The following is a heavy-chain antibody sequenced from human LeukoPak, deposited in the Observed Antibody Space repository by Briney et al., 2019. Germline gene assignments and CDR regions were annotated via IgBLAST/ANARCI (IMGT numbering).Heavy chain of an antibody. D-gene: IGHD3-22*01. Sequence: SETLSLTCTVSGGSISSYYWSWIRQPPGKGLEWIGYIYYSGSTNYNPSLKSRVTISVDTSKNQFSMKLSSVTAADTAVYYCASSKGSSGFDYWGQGTLVTVSS. CDR3: ASSKGSSGFDY. CDR1: GGSISSYY. J-gene: IGHJ4*02. CDR2: IYYSGST. V-gene: IGHV4-59*01.